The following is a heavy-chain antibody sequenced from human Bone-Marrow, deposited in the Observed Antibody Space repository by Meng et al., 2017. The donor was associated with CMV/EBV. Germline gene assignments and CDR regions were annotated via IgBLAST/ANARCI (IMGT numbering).Heavy chain of an antibody. Sequence: GESLKISCAASGFTFSGYWMTWVRQAPGKGLEWVANIKQDGSEKYYVDYVKGRFTMSRDNAKNSLYLEMNSLRAEDTAVYYCARDKRPDYDFWSGYSYYFDYWGQGSLVTVSS. CDR1: GFTFSGYW. V-gene: IGHV3-7*01. CDR2: IKQDGSEK. D-gene: IGHD3-3*01. J-gene: IGHJ4*02. CDR3: ARDKRPDYDFWSGYSYYFDY.